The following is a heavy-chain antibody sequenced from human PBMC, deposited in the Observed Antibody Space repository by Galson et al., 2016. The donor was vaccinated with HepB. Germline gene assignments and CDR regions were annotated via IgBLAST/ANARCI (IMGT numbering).Heavy chain of an antibody. Sequence: SETLSLTCSVSGASVSHDYWSWIRQAPGTGMEWLGFVCDRETSGSVCNSGTTNYSPSLVSRLTLSIDTSKNHLSLRLTSVTAADMAVYYCAMGGASSKWFDSWGLGILVTVSS. V-gene: IGHV4-59*02. CDR1: GASVSHDY. J-gene: IGHJ5*01. CDR3: AMGGASSKWFDS. CDR2: VCDRETSGSVCNSGTT. D-gene: IGHD3-16*01.